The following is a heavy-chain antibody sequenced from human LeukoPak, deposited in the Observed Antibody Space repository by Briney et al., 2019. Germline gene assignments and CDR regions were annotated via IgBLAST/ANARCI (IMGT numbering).Heavy chain of an antibody. J-gene: IGHJ4*02. CDR3: AKDIFLEWLSEYYFDY. CDR2: ISGSGGST. Sequence: GGSLRLSCAASGFTFSSYAMSWVRQAPGKGLEWVSAISGSGGSTYYADSVKGRFTISRDNSKNTLYLQMNSLRAEDTAVYYCAKDIFLEWLSEYYFDYWGQGTLVTVSS. D-gene: IGHD3-3*01. V-gene: IGHV3-23*01. CDR1: GFTFSSYA.